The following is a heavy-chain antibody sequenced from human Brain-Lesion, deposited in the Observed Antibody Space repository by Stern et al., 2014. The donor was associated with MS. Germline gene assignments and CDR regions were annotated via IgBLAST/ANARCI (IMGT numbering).Heavy chain of an antibody. D-gene: IGHD3-3*01. V-gene: IGHV1-2*02. CDR1: GYIFTGYY. J-gene: IGHJ6*02. CDR2: NNPNTDGT. Sequence: QVQLLQSGAEGKKPGASVKVSCKTSGYIFTGYYIHWVRQALGQGLEWMEWNNPNTDGTKYAQTLQGRVTMGRATSIRTPSALLSSLTSDDTAVYYCARDQRGITIFGVVTDYYYLGMDVWGQGTTVTVSS. CDR3: ARDQRGITIFGVVTDYYYLGMDV.